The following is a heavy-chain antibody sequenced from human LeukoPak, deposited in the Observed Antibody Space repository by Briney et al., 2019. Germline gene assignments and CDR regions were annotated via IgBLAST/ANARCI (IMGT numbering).Heavy chain of an antibody. CDR2: ISYDGSNK. D-gene: IGHD6-19*01. J-gene: IGHJ4*02. V-gene: IGHV3-30*19. CDR3: ASSSGSGWQLDY. CDR1: GFTFSRYG. Sequence: PGGSLRLSCAASGFTFSRYGMNWVRQAPGKGLEWVAVISYDGSNKYYADSVKGRFTISRDNSKNTLYLQMNSLRAEDTAVYYCASSSGSGWQLDYWGQGTLVTVSS.